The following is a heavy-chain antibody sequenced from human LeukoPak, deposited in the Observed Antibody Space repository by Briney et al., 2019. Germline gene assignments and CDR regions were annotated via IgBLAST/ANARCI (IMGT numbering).Heavy chain of an antibody. J-gene: IGHJ4*02. CDR1: GYTFTSYG. V-gene: IGHV1-18*01. CDR3: ARGYSGGSQRGSYFDY. D-gene: IGHD2-15*01. CDR2: ISAYNGNT. Sequence: GASVKVSCKASGYTFTSYGISWVRQAPGQGLEWMGWISAYNGNTNYAQKLQGRVTMTRNTSISTAYMELSSLRSEDTAVYYCARGYSGGSQRGSYFDYWGQGTLVTVSS.